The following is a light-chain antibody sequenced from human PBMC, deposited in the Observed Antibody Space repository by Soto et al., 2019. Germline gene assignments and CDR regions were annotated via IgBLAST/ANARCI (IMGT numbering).Light chain of an antibody. J-gene: IGKJ3*01. V-gene: IGKV3-11*01. CDR2: DTS. CDR3: QQRGNWPPGFT. Sequence: EIVLTQSPATLSLSPGERATLSFSSSQSVSMHLAWYQQKPGQAPRLLIYDTSNRATGIPARFSGSGSGTDFTLTISSLEPEDFAVYYCQQRGNWPPGFTFGPGTKVDIK. CDR1: QSVSMH.